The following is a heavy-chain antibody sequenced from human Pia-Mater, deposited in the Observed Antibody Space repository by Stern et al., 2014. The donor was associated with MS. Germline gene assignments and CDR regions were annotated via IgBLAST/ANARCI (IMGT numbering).Heavy chain of an antibody. CDR1: GFTFSSYS. CDR3: ARGRGGNYRYYFDY. D-gene: IGHD4-23*01. J-gene: IGHJ4*02. Sequence: VQLVESGGGLVKPGGSLRLSCAASGFTFSSYSMNWVRQAPGKGLEWVASISSGGSYIYYADSLKGRFTISRDNAKNSLYLQMNSLRAEDTAVYYCARGRGGNYRYYFDYWGQGTLVTLSS. V-gene: IGHV3-21*01. CDR2: ISSGGSYI.